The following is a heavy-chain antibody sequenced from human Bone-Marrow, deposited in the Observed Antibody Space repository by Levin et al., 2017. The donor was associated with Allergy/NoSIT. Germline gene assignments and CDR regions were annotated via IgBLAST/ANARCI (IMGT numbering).Heavy chain of an antibody. V-gene: IGHV3-7*04. J-gene: IGHJ4*02. CDR2: IKQDGSEK. Sequence: GGSLRLSCAASGFIFTNYWMTWIRQAPGKGLEWVANIKQDGSEKFYVDSVKGRFTISRDNTKNSLYLQMNSLRVEDTAVYYCVGAPLHRSYFDYWGQGALVTVSS. CDR3: VGAPLHRSYFDY. CDR1: GFIFTNYW. D-gene: IGHD1-14*01.